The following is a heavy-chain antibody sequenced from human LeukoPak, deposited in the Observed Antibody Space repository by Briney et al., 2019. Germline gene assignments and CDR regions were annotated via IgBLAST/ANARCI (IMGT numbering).Heavy chain of an antibody. D-gene: IGHD6-19*01. Sequence: GGSLRLSCAASGFTFSDYYMSWIRQAPGKGLEWVSYISSSGSTIYYADSVKGRFTISRDNSKNTLYLQMNSLRAEDTAAYYCARDMAGPPLFYYWGQGTLVTVSS. CDR1: GFTFSDYY. CDR3: ARDMAGPPLFYY. CDR2: ISSSGSTI. V-gene: IGHV3-11*01. J-gene: IGHJ4*02.